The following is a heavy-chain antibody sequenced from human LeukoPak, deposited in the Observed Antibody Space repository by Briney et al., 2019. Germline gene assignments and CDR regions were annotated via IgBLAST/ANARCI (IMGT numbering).Heavy chain of an antibody. CDR3: ANSRGYYCMDV. D-gene: IGHD3-22*01. J-gene: IGHJ6*03. Sequence: SETLSLTCTVSGGSISSYYWSWIRQPPGKGLEWIGYIYYSGSTNYNPSLKSRVTISVDTSKNQFSLKLSSVTAADTAVYYCANSRGYYCMDVWGKGTTVTISS. CDR1: GGSISSYY. V-gene: IGHV4-59*01. CDR2: IYYSGST.